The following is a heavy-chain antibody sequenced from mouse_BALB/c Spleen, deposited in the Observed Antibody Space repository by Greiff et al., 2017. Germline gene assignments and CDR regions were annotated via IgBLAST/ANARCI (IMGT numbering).Heavy chain of an antibody. V-gene: IGHV5-9-3*01. CDR1: GFTFSSYA. CDR2: ISSGGSYT. D-gene: IGHD2-1*01. CDR3: ARGGGVYYGNYAFAY. J-gene: IGHJ3*01. Sequence: EVKVVESGGGLVKPGGSLKLSCAASGFTFSSYAMSWVRQTPEKRLEWVATISSGGSYTYYPDSVKGRFTISRDNAKNTLYLQMSSLRSEDTAMYYCARGGGVYYGNYAFAYWGQGTLVTVSA.